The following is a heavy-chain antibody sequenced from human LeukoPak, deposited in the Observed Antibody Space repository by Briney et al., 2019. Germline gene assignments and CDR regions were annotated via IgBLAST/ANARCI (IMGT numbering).Heavy chain of an antibody. Sequence: PGGSLRLSCAASGFTFSSYSMNWVRQAPGKGLEWVSSISSSSSYIYYADSVKGRFTISRDNAKNSLYLQMNSLRAEDTAVYYCARGWRGAAGVNSPDYWGQGTLVTVSS. CDR1: GFTFSSYS. V-gene: IGHV3-21*01. D-gene: IGHD6-13*01. CDR2: ISSSSSYI. CDR3: ARGWRGAAGVNSPDY. J-gene: IGHJ4*02.